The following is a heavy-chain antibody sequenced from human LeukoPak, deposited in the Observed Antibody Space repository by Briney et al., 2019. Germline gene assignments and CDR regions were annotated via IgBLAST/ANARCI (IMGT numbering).Heavy chain of an antibody. CDR3: ARDLQQWLVRYYFDY. Sequence: GRSLRLSCAASGFTFSSYAMHWVRQAPGKGLEWVAVISYDGSNKYYADSVKGRFTISRDNSKNTLYLQMNSLRAEDTAVYYCARDLQQWLVRYYFDYWGQGTLVTVSS. J-gene: IGHJ4*02. CDR1: GFTFSSYA. CDR2: ISYDGSNK. V-gene: IGHV3-30-3*01. D-gene: IGHD6-19*01.